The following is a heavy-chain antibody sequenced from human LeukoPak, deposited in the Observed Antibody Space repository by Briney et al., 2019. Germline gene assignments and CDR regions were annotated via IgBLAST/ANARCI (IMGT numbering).Heavy chain of an antibody. J-gene: IGHJ4*02. CDR2: INIDVSST. CDR3: ARDRMGVDYYDSSGYWFDY. D-gene: IGHD3-22*01. CDR1: GFTFSSYW. Sequence: PGGSLRLSCAASGFTFSSYWMHWVRQAPGKGLGWVSRINIDVSSTSYADSVKGRFTISRDNAKNTLYLQMKSLRAEATAVYSCARDRMGVDYYDSSGYWFDYWGQGTLVTVSS. V-gene: IGHV3-74*01.